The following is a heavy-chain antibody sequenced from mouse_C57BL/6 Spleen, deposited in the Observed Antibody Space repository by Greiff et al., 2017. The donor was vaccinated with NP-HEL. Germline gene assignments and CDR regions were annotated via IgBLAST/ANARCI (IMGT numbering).Heavy chain of an antibody. D-gene: IGHD1-1*01. Sequence: VQLQPSGAELARPGASVKLSCKASGYTFTSYGISWVKQRTGQGLEWIGEIYPRSGNTYYHEKFKGKATLTADKSSSTAYMDRRSLTSEDSAVYFCASLFSTVYYYAMDYWGQGTSVTVSS. CDR2: IYPRSGNT. CDR1: GYTFTSYG. CDR3: ASLFSTVYYYAMDY. J-gene: IGHJ4*01. V-gene: IGHV1-81*01.